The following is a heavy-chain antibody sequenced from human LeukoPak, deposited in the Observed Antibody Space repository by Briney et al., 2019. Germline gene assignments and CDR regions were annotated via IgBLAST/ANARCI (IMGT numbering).Heavy chain of an antibody. CDR3: ARGGGYSSGWFGWFDP. CDR1: GGSISSCY. Sequence: SETLSLTCTVSGGSISSCYWSWIRQPPGKGLEWIGYIYYSGSTNYNASLKSRVTISVDTSKNQFSLKLSSVTAAGTAVYFCARGGGYSSGWFGWFDPWGQGTLVTVSS. J-gene: IGHJ5*02. V-gene: IGHV4-59*01. CDR2: IYYSGST. D-gene: IGHD6-19*01.